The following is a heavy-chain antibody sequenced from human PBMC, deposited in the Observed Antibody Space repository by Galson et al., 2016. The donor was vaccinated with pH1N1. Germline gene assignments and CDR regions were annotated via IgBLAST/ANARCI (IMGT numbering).Heavy chain of an antibody. CDR2: IYYSGST. V-gene: IGHV4-31*03. CDR1: GGSISSGGYY. J-gene: IGHJ4*02. CDR3: ARVGFSSDGYNRKGFDF. D-gene: IGHD5-24*01. Sequence: TLSLTCTVSGGSISSGGYYWSWIRQHPGKGLEWIGYIYYSGSTYCNPSLESRLTISVDTSAYQFSLKLNLVTAADTAVYYCARVGFSSDGYNRKGFDFWGQGTLVTVSS.